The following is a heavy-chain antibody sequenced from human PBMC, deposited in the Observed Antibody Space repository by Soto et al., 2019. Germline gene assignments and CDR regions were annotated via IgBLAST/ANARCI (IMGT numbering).Heavy chain of an antibody. CDR2: ISAYNGNT. Sequence: ASVKVSCKASGYTFTSYGISWVRQAPGQGLEWMGWISAYNGNTNYAQKLQGRVTMTTDTSTSTAYMELRSLRSDDTAVYYCARVFLYYYDSSGYHWGDYWGQGTLVTVSS. CDR3: ARVFLYYYDSSGYHWGDY. V-gene: IGHV1-18*01. J-gene: IGHJ4*02. D-gene: IGHD3-22*01. CDR1: GYTFTSYG.